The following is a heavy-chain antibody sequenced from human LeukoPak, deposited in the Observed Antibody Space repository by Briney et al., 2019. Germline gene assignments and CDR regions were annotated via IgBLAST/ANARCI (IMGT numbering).Heavy chain of an antibody. J-gene: IGHJ4*02. CDR1: GFTFSSYW. V-gene: IGHV3-7*03. Sequence: GGSLRLSCAASGFTFSSYWMTWVRQAPGKGLEWVANIRQDGSERNYVDSVKGRFTISRDNAKNSLYLQMNTLRDEDTAVYYCATGAGCGYWGQGTLVTVSS. CDR3: ATGAGCGY. D-gene: IGHD6-19*01. CDR2: IRQDGSER.